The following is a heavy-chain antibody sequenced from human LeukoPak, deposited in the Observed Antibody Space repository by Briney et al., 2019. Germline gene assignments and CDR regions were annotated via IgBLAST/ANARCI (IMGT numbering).Heavy chain of an antibody. CDR1: GFTFSSDS. Sequence: PGGSLRLSCAASGFTFSSDSMNWVRQGPGKGLEWVSFISGSSGVIYYADSVKGRFTISRDNAKNSLYLQMNSLRAEDTAVYYCARDQRYYYDSSGTYYFDYWGQGTLVTVSS. CDR3: ARDQRYYYDSSGTYYFDY. J-gene: IGHJ4*02. V-gene: IGHV3-48*01. CDR2: ISGSSGVI. D-gene: IGHD3-22*01.